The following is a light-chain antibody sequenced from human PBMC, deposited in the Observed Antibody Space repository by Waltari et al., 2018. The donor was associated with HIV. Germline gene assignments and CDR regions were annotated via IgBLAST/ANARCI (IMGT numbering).Light chain of an antibody. CDR1: QSVRNY. J-gene: IGKJ5*01. V-gene: IGKV3-11*01. CDR2: YAS. Sequence: ENVLTQSPATLSLSPGERATLSCRASQSVRNYLAWFQQKPGQPPRLLIYYASNRATGGPDRFSGSGSGTDFTLTISNLEPEDFAVYYCQQRSNWITFGQGTRLEIK. CDR3: QQRSNWIT.